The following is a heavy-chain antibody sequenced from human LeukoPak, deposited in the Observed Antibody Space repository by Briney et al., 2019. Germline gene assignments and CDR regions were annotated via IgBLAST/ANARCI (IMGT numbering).Heavy chain of an antibody. CDR2: VKQDGSEN. V-gene: IGHV3-7*03. Sequence: PGGSLRLSCAASGFTFSTYWMTWVRQAPGKGLEWVGNVKQDGSENYYADSVKGRSTISRDNSKNTLYLQMNSLRAEDTAVYYCARQSRWFGESHLYYYYMDVWGKGTTVTISS. CDR3: ARQSRWFGESHLYYYYMDV. CDR1: GFTFSTYW. D-gene: IGHD3-10*01. J-gene: IGHJ6*03.